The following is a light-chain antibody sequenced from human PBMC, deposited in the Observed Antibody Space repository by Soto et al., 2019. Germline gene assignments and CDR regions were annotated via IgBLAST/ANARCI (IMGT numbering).Light chain of an antibody. J-gene: IGKJ1*01. V-gene: IGKV3-20*01. CDR1: QSVSGF. CDR3: QQYDSSPQA. Sequence: EIVLTQSPGTPSLSPGERATLSCRASQSVSGFLAWYQQKPGQAPRLLIYDASSRATGIPDRFSGSGSGTDFTLTISRLEPEDFAVYFCQQYDSSPQAFGLGTKVEIK. CDR2: DAS.